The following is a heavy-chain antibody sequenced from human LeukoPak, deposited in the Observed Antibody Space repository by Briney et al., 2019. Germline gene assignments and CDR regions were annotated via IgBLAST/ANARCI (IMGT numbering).Heavy chain of an antibody. CDR1: GASISTGGFY. Sequence: SQTLSLTCTISGASISTGGFYWTWIRQSPGEGLEWIGYIYYTGSVDYNASLKSRLTISLDTSKNRFSLKLNSVTAADTAVYYCARDHSYYFGSQTSTLDVWGQGTAVTVSS. V-gene: IGHV4-31*03. CDR3: ARDHSYYFGSQTSTLDV. J-gene: IGHJ6*02. CDR2: IYYTGSV. D-gene: IGHD3-10*01.